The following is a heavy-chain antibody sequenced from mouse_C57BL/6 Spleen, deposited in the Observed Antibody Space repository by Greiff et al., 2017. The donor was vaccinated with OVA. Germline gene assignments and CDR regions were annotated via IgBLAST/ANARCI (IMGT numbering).Heavy chain of an antibody. D-gene: IGHD1-1*01. CDR3: ARPIYYCGSSHFDY. Sequence: QVQLQQPGAELVMPGASVKLSCKASGYTFTSYWMHWVKQRPGQGLEWIGEIDPSDSNTNYNQKFKGKSTLTVDKSSSTAYMQLSSLTSEDSAVYYCARPIYYCGSSHFDYWGQGTTLTVSS. V-gene: IGHV1-69*01. J-gene: IGHJ2*01. CDR1: GYTFTSYW. CDR2: IDPSDSNT.